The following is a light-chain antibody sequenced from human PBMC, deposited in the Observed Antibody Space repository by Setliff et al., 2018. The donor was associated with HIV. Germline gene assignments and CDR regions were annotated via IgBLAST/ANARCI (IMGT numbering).Light chain of an antibody. CDR2: ENN. Sequence: QSVLTQPPSVSAAPGQKVTISCSGSSSNIGNNYVSWYQQLPGTAPKLLIYENNKRPSGIPDRFSGSKSGTSATLGIAGLQTGDEADYYCGTWDNSLSAYVFGTGTK. J-gene: IGLJ1*01. CDR3: GTWDNSLSAYV. CDR1: SSNIGNNY. V-gene: IGLV1-51*02.